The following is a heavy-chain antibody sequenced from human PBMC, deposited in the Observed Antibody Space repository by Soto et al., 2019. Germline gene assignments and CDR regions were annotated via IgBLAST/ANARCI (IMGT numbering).Heavy chain of an antibody. CDR2: INPSGGST. Sequence: GASVKVSCKASGYTFTSYTMHWVRQAPGQRLEWMGIINPSGGSTSYAQKFQGRVTMTRDTSTSTVYMELSSLRSEDTAVYYCATYDYIWGSYRSFDSWGQGTLVTV. V-gene: IGHV1-46*03. D-gene: IGHD3-16*02. CDR1: GYTFTSYT. J-gene: IGHJ4*02. CDR3: ATYDYIWGSYRSFDS.